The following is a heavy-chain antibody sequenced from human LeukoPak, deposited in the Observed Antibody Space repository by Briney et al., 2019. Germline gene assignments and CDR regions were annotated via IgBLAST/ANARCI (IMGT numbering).Heavy chain of an antibody. Sequence: PGGSLRLSCAASGFTFSSYEMNWGRQAPGKGLEWVTGIAYDGSRKHYADSVRGRFTISRDNSRNTMDLQMNSLRVEDTAVYHCTRYDSSRFDPWGQGTLVIVSS. CDR1: GFTFSSYE. J-gene: IGHJ5*02. V-gene: IGHV3-30*03. D-gene: IGHD3-3*01. CDR2: IAYDGSRK. CDR3: TRYDSSRFDP.